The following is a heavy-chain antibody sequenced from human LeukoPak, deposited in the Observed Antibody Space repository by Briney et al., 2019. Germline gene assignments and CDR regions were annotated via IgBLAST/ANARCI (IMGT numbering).Heavy chain of an antibody. CDR1: GGSISSSSYY. J-gene: IGHJ4*02. CDR2: IYYSGST. D-gene: IGHD2-2*02. CDR3: ARLKDCSSTSCYNAGFDY. Sequence: SETLSLTCTVSGGSISSSSYYWGWIRQPPGKGLEWIGSIYYSGSTYYNPSPKSRVTISVDTSKNQFSLKLSSVTAADTAVYYCARLKDCSSTSCYNAGFDYWGQGTLVTVSS. V-gene: IGHV4-39*01.